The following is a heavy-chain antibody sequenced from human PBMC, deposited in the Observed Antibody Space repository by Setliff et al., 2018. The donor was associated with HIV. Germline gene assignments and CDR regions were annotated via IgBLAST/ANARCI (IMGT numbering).Heavy chain of an antibody. CDR3: ARSPRIGVAGEFEY. CDR1: GGSISSGGYY. Sequence: SETLSLTCTVSGGSISSGGYYWSWIRQHPGKGLEWIGYIYYSGSTYYNPSLKSRVTISVETSKNQFSLKVNSVTAADTAVYYCARSPRIGVAGEFEYWGQGTLVTVSS. CDR2: IYYSGST. J-gene: IGHJ4*02. V-gene: IGHV4-31*03. D-gene: IGHD6-19*01.